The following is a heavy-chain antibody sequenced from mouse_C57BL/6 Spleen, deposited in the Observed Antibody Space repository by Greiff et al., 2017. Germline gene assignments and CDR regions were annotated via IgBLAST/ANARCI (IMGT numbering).Heavy chain of an antibody. Sequence: EVQVVESGAELVKPGASVKLSCTASGFNIKDYYMHWVKQRTEQGLEWIGRIDPEDGETKYAPKFQGKATITADTSSNTAYLQLSSLTSEDTAVYYCARSGDYGSSGGYYAMDYWGQGTSVTGSS. V-gene: IGHV14-2*01. CDR2: IDPEDGET. CDR3: ARSGDYGSSGGYYAMDY. CDR1: GFNIKDYY. D-gene: IGHD1-1*01. J-gene: IGHJ4*01.